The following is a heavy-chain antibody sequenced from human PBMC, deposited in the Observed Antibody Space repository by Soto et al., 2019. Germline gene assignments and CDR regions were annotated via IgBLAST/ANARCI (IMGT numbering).Heavy chain of an antibody. CDR1: GGTFSSYA. CDR3: AREQDIVVVPAAPGYYYYGMDV. D-gene: IGHD2-2*01. Sequence: ASVKVSCKASGGTFSSYAISWVRQPPGQGLEWMGGIIPIFGTANYAQKFQGRVTITADESTSTAYMELSSLRSEDTAVYYCAREQDIVVVPAAPGYYYYGMDVWGQGTTVTVSS. V-gene: IGHV1-69*13. CDR2: IIPIFGTA. J-gene: IGHJ6*02.